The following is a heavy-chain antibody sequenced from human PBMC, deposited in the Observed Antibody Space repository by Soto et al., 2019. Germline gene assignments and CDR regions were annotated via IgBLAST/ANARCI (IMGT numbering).Heavy chain of an antibody. Sequence: ASVKVSCKASGYTFTTYDINGVLQTPVQGLEWLGWMDPNSGSTGYAQNFQGRVTMTRNISINTAHMELSSLRSEDTAVYYCARERKFDFWRKGLDVWGQGTTVTVSS. CDR2: MDPNSGST. V-gene: IGHV1-8*01. CDR3: ARERKFDFWRKGLDV. CDR1: GYTFTTYD. J-gene: IGHJ6*02. D-gene: IGHD3-3*01.